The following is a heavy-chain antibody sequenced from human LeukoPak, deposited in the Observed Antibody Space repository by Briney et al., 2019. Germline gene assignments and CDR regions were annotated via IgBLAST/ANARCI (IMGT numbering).Heavy chain of an antibody. Sequence: ASVKVSCKASGYTFTSYGISWVRQAPGQGLESMGWINSNSGARNYAPKFQGRVTFSRDNSISTAYMELSSLRSDDTAIYYCARGRGGATTGFDHWGQGTLVTVSS. D-gene: IGHD1-26*01. CDR3: ARGRGGATTGFDH. J-gene: IGHJ4*02. CDR2: INSNSGAR. V-gene: IGHV1-2*02. CDR1: GYTFTSYG.